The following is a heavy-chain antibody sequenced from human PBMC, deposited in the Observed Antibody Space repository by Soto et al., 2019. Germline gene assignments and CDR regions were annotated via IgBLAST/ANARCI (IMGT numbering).Heavy chain of an antibody. CDR1: GGSISSSSYY. Sequence: SETLSLTCTVSGGSISSSSYYWGWIRQPPGKGLEWIGSIYYSGSTYYNPSLKSRVTISVDTSKNQFSLKLSSVTAADTAVYYCARLIGTTVTPYPDYWGQGTLVTVSS. CDR2: IYYSGST. D-gene: IGHD4-17*01. CDR3: ARLIGTTVTPYPDY. J-gene: IGHJ4*02. V-gene: IGHV4-39*01.